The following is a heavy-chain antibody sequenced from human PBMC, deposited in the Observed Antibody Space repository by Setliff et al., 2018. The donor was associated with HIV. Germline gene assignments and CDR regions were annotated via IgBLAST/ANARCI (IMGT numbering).Heavy chain of an antibody. CDR3: ARDALYSSSWVPWEGGYYYYYMDV. CDR2: INAGNGNT. Sequence: ASVKVSCKASGYTFTSYAMHWVRQAPGQRLEWMGWINAGNGNTKYSQKFRGRVTITRDTSASTAYMELSSLRSEDTAVYYCARDALYSSSWVPWEGGYYYYYMDVWGKGTTVTVSS. CDR1: GYTFTSYA. V-gene: IGHV1-3*01. D-gene: IGHD6-13*01. J-gene: IGHJ6*03.